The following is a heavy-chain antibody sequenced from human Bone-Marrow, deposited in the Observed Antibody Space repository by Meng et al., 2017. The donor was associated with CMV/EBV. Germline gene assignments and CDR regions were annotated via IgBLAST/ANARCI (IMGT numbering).Heavy chain of an antibody. D-gene: IGHD3-22*01. J-gene: IGHJ3*02. CDR1: GYTFTYRY. V-gene: IGHV1-69*04. CDR2: IIPIPDIR. Sequence: SVKVSCKASGYTFTYRYLHWVRQAPGQALEWMGRIIPIPDIRNYAQKFQGRVTITADKSTSTAYMELSSLRSEDTAVYYCARDADMIVVDSDAFDIWGQGTRVTVSS. CDR3: ARDADMIVVDSDAFDI.